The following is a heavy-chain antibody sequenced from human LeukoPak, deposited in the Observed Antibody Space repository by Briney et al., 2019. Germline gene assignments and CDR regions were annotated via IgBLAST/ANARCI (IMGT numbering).Heavy chain of an antibody. Sequence: ASVKVSCKASGGTFSSYAISWVRQAPGQGLEWMGWMNPNSGNTGYAQKFQGRVTITRNTSISTVYMELSSLRSEDTAMYYCARDRTHYYDSSGYYSRWEYWGQGTLVTVSS. J-gene: IGHJ4*02. CDR3: ARDRTHYYDSSGYYSRWEY. D-gene: IGHD3-22*01. V-gene: IGHV1-8*03. CDR2: MNPNSGNT. CDR1: GGTFSSYA.